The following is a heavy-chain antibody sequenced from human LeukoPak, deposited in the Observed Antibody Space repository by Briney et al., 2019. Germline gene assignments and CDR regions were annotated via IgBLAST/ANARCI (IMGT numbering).Heavy chain of an antibody. D-gene: IGHD1-14*01. Sequence: ASVTVSCKASGYTFTGYYMHWVRQAPGQGLEWMGWINPNSGGTNYAQKFQGWVTMTRDTSISTAYMELSRLRSDDTAVYYCARANLRASEENFDYWGQGTLVTVSS. CDR3: ARANLRASEENFDY. V-gene: IGHV1-2*04. CDR1: GYTFTGYY. CDR2: INPNSGGT. J-gene: IGHJ4*02.